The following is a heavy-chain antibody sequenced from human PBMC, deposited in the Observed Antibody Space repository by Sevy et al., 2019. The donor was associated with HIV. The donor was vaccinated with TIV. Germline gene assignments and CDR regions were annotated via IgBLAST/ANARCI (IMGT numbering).Heavy chain of an antibody. CDR3: AREGCTKPHDH. Sequence: GGSLRLSCAASGFSFSNYGMNWVRQAPGKGLEWVSNLSFDGGDKDYGDSVKGRFTISRDNSKSSVYLQMNNLRPEDTAVYYCAREGCTKPHDHWGQGTLVTVSS. D-gene: IGHD2-8*01. J-gene: IGHJ4*02. V-gene: IGHV3-33*05. CDR1: GFSFSNYG. CDR2: LSFDGGDK.